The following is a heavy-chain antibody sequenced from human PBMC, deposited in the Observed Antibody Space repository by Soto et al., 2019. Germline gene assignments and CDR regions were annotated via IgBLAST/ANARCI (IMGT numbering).Heavy chain of an antibody. Sequence: QVELVESGGGVVQPGGSLRLSCAASGFTFSNYGLHWVRQAPGKGLEWAAVISFDGSNKYYADSMKGRFTVSRDNSKNTLDLQMTSLRTEDTAIYYCAMFLRQVDPAMMPGAYWGQGTLVTVSS. CDR1: GFTFSNYG. CDR2: ISFDGSNK. J-gene: IGHJ4*02. CDR3: AMFLRQVDPAMMPGAY. D-gene: IGHD5-18*01. V-gene: IGHV3-30*03.